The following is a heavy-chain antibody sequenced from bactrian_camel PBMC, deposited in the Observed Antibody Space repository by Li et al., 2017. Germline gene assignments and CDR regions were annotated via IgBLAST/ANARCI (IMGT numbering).Heavy chain of an antibody. V-gene: IGHV3S40*01. D-gene: IGHD5*01. CDR2: IYTTSGQT. J-gene: IGHJ4*01. CDR3: AAGWVNRNVLSKSEYDY. CDR1: GYTVSELY. Sequence: VQLVESGGNSVQAGGSLRLSCEVSGYTVSELYMAWFRQAPGKEREGVAGIYTTSGQTDYVDSVKGRFTISRDRSKNTVYLQMNSLKPEDTAMYYCAAGWVNRNVLSKSEYDYWGQGTQVTVS.